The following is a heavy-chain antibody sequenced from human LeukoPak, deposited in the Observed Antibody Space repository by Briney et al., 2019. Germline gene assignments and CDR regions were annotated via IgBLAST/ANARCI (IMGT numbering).Heavy chain of an antibody. V-gene: IGHV1-2*02. CDR3: ARDRGIYSSGWYNY. Sequence: ASVKVSCTASVYTFTNFYIHWVRQAPGQGLEWMGWMNPNSGGTNYAQKFQGRVTMTRDTSISTAYMELSRLRSDDTAVYYCARDRGIYSSGWYNYWGQGTLVTVSS. D-gene: IGHD6-19*01. J-gene: IGHJ4*02. CDR1: VYTFTNFY. CDR2: MNPNSGGT.